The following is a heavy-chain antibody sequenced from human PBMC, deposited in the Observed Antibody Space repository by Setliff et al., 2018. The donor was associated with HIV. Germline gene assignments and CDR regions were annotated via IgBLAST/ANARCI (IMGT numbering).Heavy chain of an antibody. Sequence: SETLSLTCGVYGVSISDYFWSGIRQSPGKGLERIGEINHSGSTNYNPTLKSRVTISVDTFKKQCSLGLSSVTGAATAVYYCARDTGSDGDFDCWGQGTLVTVSS. CDR2: INHSGST. CDR3: ARDTGSDGDFDC. V-gene: IGHV4-34*01. J-gene: IGHJ4*02. D-gene: IGHD2-21*02. CDR1: GVSISDYF.